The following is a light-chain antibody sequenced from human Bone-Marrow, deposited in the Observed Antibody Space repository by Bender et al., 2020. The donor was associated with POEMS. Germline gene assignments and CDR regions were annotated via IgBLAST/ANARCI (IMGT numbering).Light chain of an antibody. Sequence: QSALTQPASVSGSPGQPITVSCTGTNSDIGGSDYVSWYQQHPGKAPKVIIYEGSKRPSGVSNRFSAAKSGNTASLTISGLQAEDEADYYCCSFAGTHTYVFGSATKVTVL. CDR1: NSDIGGSDY. J-gene: IGLJ1*01. V-gene: IGLV2-14*01. CDR3: CSFAGTHTYV. CDR2: EGS.